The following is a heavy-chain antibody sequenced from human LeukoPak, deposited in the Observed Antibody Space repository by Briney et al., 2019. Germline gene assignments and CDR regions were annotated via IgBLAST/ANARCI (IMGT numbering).Heavy chain of an antibody. CDR2: IEVGGAIT. V-gene: IGHV3-23*01. CDR3: AKPLGGSYLFDR. J-gene: IGHJ4*02. Sequence: GGSLRLSCAASGFTFSSYAMTWVRRAPGKGLEWVSTIEVGGAITHYAASVKGRFTISRDTSKKILCLQMDSLRPEDTAVYYCAKPLGGSYLFDRWGQGTLVIVSS. D-gene: IGHD1-26*01. CDR1: GFTFSSYA.